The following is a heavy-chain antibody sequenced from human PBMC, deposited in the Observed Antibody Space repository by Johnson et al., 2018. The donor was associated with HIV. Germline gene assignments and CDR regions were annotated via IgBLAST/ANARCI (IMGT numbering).Heavy chain of an antibody. CDR3: ARTLVRGGDI. J-gene: IGHJ3*02. Sequence: VQLVESGGGLVQPGGSLRRSCAASGFTVSSNYMNWVRQAPGKGLEWVSGISWNSGSIGYADSVKGRFTISRDNAKNSLYLQMNSLRAEDTALYYCARTLVRGGDIWGQGTMVTVSS. CDR1: GFTVSSNY. CDR2: ISWNSGSI. D-gene: IGHD6-6*01. V-gene: IGHV3-9*01.